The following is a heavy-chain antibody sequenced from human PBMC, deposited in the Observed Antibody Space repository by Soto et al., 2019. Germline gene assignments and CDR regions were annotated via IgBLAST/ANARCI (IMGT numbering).Heavy chain of an antibody. D-gene: IGHD2-2*01. CDR1: GFIFSDYY. J-gene: IGHJ3*02. CDR2: ISSSSSTI. CDR3: AREYLSAFDI. Sequence: PGGSLRLSCEASGFIFSDYYMAWVRQAPGKGLEWVSYISSSSSTIYYADSVKGRFTVSRDNAKNSLYLQMNSLRDEDTAVYYCAREYLSAFDIWGQGTMVTVSS. V-gene: IGHV3-48*02.